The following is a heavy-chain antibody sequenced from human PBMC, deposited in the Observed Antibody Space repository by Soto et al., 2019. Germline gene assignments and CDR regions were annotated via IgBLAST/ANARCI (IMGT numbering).Heavy chain of an antibody. V-gene: IGHV1-69*02. CDR2: IIPILGIA. D-gene: IGHD3-3*01. CDR1: GGTFSSYT. Sequence: GASVKVSCKASGGTFSSYTISWVRQAPGQGLEWMGRIIPILGIANYAQKFQGRVTITADKSTSTAYMELSSLRSEDTAVYYCARAPKYYDAGRFDPWGQGTLVTVSP. J-gene: IGHJ5*02. CDR3: ARAPKYYDAGRFDP.